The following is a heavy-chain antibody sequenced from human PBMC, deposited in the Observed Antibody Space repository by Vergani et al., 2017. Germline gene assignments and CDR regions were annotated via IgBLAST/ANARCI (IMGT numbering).Heavy chain of an antibody. V-gene: IGHV3-30*02. CDR1: GFTFSSYG. CDR3: AKTVVRGVPFYYYYMDV. J-gene: IGHJ6*03. Sequence: VQLLESGGGLVQPGGSLRLSCAASGFTFSSYGMHWVRQAPGKGLEWVAVIWYDGSNKYYADSVKGRFTISRDNSKNTLYLQMNSLRAEDTAVYYCAKTVVRGVPFYYYYMDVWGKGTTVTVSS. CDR2: IWYDGSNK. D-gene: IGHD3-10*01.